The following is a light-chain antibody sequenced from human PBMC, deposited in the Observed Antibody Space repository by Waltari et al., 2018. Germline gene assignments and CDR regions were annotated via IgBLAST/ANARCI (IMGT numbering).Light chain of an antibody. CDR3: QQYYDTPQT. CDR1: QSVLHSLNNNNY. Sequence: DIVMTQSPDSLAVSLGERATINCKSSQSVLHSLNNNNYLAWYQQKSGQPPKLLIYWASTREAGVPDRFSGSGSGTDFTLTISSLQAEDVAVYYCQQYYDTPQTFGQGTKVEIK. J-gene: IGKJ1*01. V-gene: IGKV4-1*01. CDR2: WAS.